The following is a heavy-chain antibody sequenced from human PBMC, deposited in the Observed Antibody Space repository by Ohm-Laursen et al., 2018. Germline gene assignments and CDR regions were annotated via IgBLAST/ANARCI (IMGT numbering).Heavy chain of an antibody. D-gene: IGHD6-19*01. Sequence: SETLSLTCTVSGGSISSSTYYWAWVRQPPGKGLEWIGYIYYSGSTNYNPSLKSRVTISVDTSKNQFSLKLSSVTAADTAVYYCARVTNLGSSGWHAFDIWGQGTMVTVSS. J-gene: IGHJ3*02. CDR3: ARVTNLGSSGWHAFDI. CDR2: IYYSGST. V-gene: IGHV4-61*05. CDR1: GGSISSSTYY.